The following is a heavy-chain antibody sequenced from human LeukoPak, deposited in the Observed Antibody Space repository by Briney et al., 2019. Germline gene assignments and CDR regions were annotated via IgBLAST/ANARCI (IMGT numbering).Heavy chain of an antibody. CDR1: GVTFTDYD. D-gene: IGHD6-19*01. Sequence: GGSLRLSCAVSGVTFTDYDMGWVRQAPGKGPEWVANIKQDGGEKYDVESVKGRFTISRDNAQNSLYLQMNGLRAEDSAVYYCARGRWLVFRGQGTLVTVSS. J-gene: IGHJ4*02. CDR2: IKQDGGEK. V-gene: IGHV3-7*01. CDR3: ARGRWLVF.